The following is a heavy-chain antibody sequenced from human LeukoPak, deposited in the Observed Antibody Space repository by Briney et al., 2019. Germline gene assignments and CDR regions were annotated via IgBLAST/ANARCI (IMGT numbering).Heavy chain of an antibody. CDR2: IIPIFGTA. CDR1: GGTFSSYA. Sequence: SVKVSCKASGGTFSSYAISWVRQAPGQGLEWMGRIIPIFGTANYAQKFQGRVTITTDESTSTAYMELSSLRSEDTAVYYCAREGYCSGGSCYPGAFDIWGQGTMVTVSS. J-gene: IGHJ3*02. D-gene: IGHD2-15*01. CDR3: AREGYCSGGSCYPGAFDI. V-gene: IGHV1-69*05.